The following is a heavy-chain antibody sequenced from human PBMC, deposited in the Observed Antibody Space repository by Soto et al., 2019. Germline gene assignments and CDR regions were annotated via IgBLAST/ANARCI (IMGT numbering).Heavy chain of an antibody. CDR3: ASGLGYSYGHSALDY. CDR2: INHSGST. D-gene: IGHD5-18*01. J-gene: IGHJ4*02. V-gene: IGHV4-34*01. CDR1: GGSFSGYY. Sequence: QVQLQQWGAGLLKPSETLSLTCAVYGGSFSGYYWSWIRQPPGKGLEWIGEINHSGSTNYNPFLKVRETISVDTSKNRFSLKLSSVTAADTAVYYCASGLGYSYGHSALDYWGQGTLVTVSS.